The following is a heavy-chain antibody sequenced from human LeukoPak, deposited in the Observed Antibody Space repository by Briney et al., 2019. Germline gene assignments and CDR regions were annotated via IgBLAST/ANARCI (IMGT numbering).Heavy chain of an antibody. CDR1: GYSINSAYY. Sequence: SETLSLTCAVFGYSINSAYYWGWIRQPPGKGLEWIGYIYYSGSTNYNPSLKSRVTISVDTSKNQFSLKLSSVTAADTAVYYCARAPGPYCGGDCQGPFDYWGQGTLVTVSS. V-gene: IGHV4-61*01. CDR2: IYYSGST. CDR3: ARAPGPYCGGDCQGPFDY. D-gene: IGHD2-21*02. J-gene: IGHJ4*02.